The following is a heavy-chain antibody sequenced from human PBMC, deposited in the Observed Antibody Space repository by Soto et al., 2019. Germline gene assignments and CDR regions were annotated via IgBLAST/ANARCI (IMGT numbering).Heavy chain of an antibody. Sequence: QVQLVESGGGVVQPGRSLRLSCAASGFTFSSYGMHWVRQAPGKGLEWVAVIWYDGSNKYYADSVKGRFTISRDNSKNTLYLQLNSLRAEDTAVYYCAREGTRIAAAGSTYYYGMDVWGQGTTVTVSS. J-gene: IGHJ6*02. CDR2: IWYDGSNK. D-gene: IGHD6-13*01. CDR3: AREGTRIAAAGSTYYYGMDV. CDR1: GFTFSSYG. V-gene: IGHV3-33*01.